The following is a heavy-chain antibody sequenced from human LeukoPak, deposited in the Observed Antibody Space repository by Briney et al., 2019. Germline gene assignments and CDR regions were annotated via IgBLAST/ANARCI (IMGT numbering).Heavy chain of an antibody. CDR3: ATSHDSSGYGFDY. D-gene: IGHD3-22*01. V-gene: IGHV3-9*03. CDR1: GFTFDDYA. CDR2: ISWNSGSI. Sequence: GRSLRLSCAASGFTFDDYAMHWVRQAPGKGLEWVSGISWNSGSIGYADSVKGRFTISRDNAKNSLYLQMNSPRAEDMALYYCATSHDSSGYGFDYWGQGTLVTVSS. J-gene: IGHJ4*02.